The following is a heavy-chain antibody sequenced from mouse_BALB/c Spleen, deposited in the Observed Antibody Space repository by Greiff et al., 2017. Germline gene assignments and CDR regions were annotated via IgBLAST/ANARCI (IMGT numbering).Heavy chain of an antibody. D-gene: IGHD2-14*01. CDR2: ISYDGSN. CDR3: ARGSYRYDDY. Sequence: ESGPGLVKPSQSLSLTCSVTGYSITSGYYWNWIRQFPGNKLEWMGYISYDGSNNYNPSLKNRISITRDTSKNQFFLKLNSVTTEDTATYYCARGSYRYDDYWGQGTTLTVSS. V-gene: IGHV3-6*02. CDR1: GYSITSGYY. J-gene: IGHJ2*01.